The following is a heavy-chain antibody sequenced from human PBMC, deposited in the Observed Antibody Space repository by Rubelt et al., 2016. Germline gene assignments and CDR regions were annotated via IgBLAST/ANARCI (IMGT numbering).Heavy chain of an antibody. CDR1: GYTFTSYA. V-gene: IGHV1-3*01. D-gene: IGHD2-8*01. Sequence: QVQLVQSGAEVKKPGASVKVSCKASGYTFTSYAMHWVRQAPGHRLEWMGWINAGNGNTKYSQKFQVRVTITRYTSASTAYMELSSLGSEDTAVYYCARAQRIRLLMVYAPTFDYWGQGTLVTVSS. CDR3: ARAQRIRLLMVYAPTFDY. J-gene: IGHJ4*02. CDR2: INAGNGNT.